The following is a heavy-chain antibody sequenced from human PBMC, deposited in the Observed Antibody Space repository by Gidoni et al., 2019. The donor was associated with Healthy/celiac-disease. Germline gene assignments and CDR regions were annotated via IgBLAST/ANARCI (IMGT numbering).Heavy chain of an antibody. D-gene: IGHD3-10*01. CDR2: INPNSGGT. CDR3: ARGFPGYYYYGMDV. J-gene: IGHJ6*02. CDR1: GSTFTGSY. V-gene: IGHV1-2*04. Sequence: QVQLVQSGAEVKKPGASVKVSCKASGSTFTGSYMHWVRQAPGQGLEWMGWINPNSGGTNYAQKFQGWVTMTRDTSISTAYMELSRLRSDDTAVYYCARGFPGYYYYGMDVWGQGTTVTVSS.